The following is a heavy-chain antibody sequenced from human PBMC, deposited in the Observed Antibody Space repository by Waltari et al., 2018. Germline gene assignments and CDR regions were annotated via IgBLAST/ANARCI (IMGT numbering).Heavy chain of an antibody. V-gene: IGHV4-59*01. D-gene: IGHD3-3*01. CDR3: ARGYYDFWSGPSRYYYYMDV. J-gene: IGHJ6*03. CDR2: IYYSGST. CDR1: GGSISSYY. Sequence: QVQLQESGPGLVKPSETLSLTCTVSGGSISSYYWSWIRQPPGKGLEWIGYIYYSGSTNYNPSLKSRFTISVDTSKNQFSLKLSSVTAADTAVYYCARGYYDFWSGPSRYYYYMDVWGKGTTVTISS.